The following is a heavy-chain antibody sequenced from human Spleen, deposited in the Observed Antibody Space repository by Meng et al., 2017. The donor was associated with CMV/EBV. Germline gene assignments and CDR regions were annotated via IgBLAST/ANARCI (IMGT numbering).Heavy chain of an antibody. CDR3: AKRPRGSGYDWDLDY. CDR1: GFAVSTNY. Sequence: GESLKISCAASGFAVSTNYISWVRQAPGKGLEWVSVIYSGGSTYYADSVKGRYTVSRDNSKNTVYLQMNSLRAEDTAVYYCAKRPRGSGYDWDLDYWGQGTLVTVSS. J-gene: IGHJ4*02. D-gene: IGHD5-12*01. CDR2: IYSGGST. V-gene: IGHV3-66*02.